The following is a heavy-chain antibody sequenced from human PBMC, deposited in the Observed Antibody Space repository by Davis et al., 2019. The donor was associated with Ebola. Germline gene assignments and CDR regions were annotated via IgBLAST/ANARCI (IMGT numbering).Heavy chain of an antibody. Sequence: MPSETLSLTCTVSGGSISSYYWSWIRQPPGKGLEWIGYIYYSGSTNYNPSLKSRVTISVDTSKNQFSLKLSSVTAADTAVYYCARLGLVRYSSSSVPRDYWGQGTLVTVSS. CDR3: ARLGLVRYSSSSVPRDY. J-gene: IGHJ4*02. CDR2: IYYSGST. CDR1: GGSISSYY. V-gene: IGHV4-59*08. D-gene: IGHD6-6*01.